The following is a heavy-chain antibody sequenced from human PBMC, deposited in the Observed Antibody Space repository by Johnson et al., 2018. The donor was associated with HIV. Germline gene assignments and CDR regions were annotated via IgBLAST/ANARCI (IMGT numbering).Heavy chain of an antibody. D-gene: IGHD6-13*01. Sequence: QVQLVESGGGVVQPGGSLRLSCAASGFTLNTYGMHWVRQAPGKGLEWVAFIRYDGSSKYYADSVKGRFTISRDNSKNTLYLQMNSLRAEDTAVYYCARDLRIYSSSTIRGDAFDIWGQGTMVTVSS. CDR1: GFTLNTYG. CDR2: IRYDGSSK. V-gene: IGHV3-30*02. J-gene: IGHJ3*02. CDR3: ARDLRIYSSSTIRGDAFDI.